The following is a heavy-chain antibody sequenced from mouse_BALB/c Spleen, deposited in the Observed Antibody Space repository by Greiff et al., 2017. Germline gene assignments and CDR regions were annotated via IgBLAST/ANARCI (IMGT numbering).Heavy chain of an antibody. CDR1: GFTFSDYY. CDR2: ISDGGSYT. V-gene: IGHV5-4*02. CDR3: ARLLLRSYAMDY. Sequence: EVQGVESGGGLVKPGGSLKLSCAASGFTFSDYYMYWVRQTPEKRLEWVATISDGGSYTYYPDSVKGRFTISRDNAKNNLYLQMSSLKSEDTAMYYCARLLLRSYAMDYWGQGTSVTVSS. D-gene: IGHD1-1*01. J-gene: IGHJ4*01.